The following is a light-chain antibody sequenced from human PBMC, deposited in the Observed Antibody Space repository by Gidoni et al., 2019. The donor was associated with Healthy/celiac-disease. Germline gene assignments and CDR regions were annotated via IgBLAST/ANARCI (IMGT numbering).Light chain of an antibody. CDR2: DAS. CDR3: QQRSNWPIT. CDR1: QSVSSY. Sequence: EIVLTQSPATMSLSPGERATLPGMASQSVSSYLAWYQQKPGQAPRLRIYDASNRATGIPARFSGSGSGTDFTLTISSLEPEDFAVYYGQQRSNWPITFGPGTKVDIK. V-gene: IGKV3-11*01. J-gene: IGKJ3*01.